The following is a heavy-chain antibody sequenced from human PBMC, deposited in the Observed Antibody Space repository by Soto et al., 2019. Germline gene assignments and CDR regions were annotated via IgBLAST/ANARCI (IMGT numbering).Heavy chain of an antibody. J-gene: IGHJ3*02. D-gene: IGHD3-22*01. V-gene: IGHV3-23*01. Sequence: GGSLRLSCVASGFAFSSYVMTWVRQPPGKGLEWVSAISGRDDSTYYVDSVKGRFTLSRDKSKNTLYLQMNSLRAEDTAVYYCARGGTYYDSSGYYLDAFDIWGQGTMVT. CDR2: ISGRDDST. CDR1: GFAFSSYV. CDR3: ARGGTYYDSSGYYLDAFDI.